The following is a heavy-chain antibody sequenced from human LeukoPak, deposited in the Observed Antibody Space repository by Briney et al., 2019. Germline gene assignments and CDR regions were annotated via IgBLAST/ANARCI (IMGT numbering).Heavy chain of an antibody. Sequence: GASVKVSCKASGYTFTSYDINWVRQATGQGLEWMGWMNPNSGNTGYAQKFQGRVTMTRNTSISTAYMELSSLRSEDTAVYYCARGATYYDFWSGYSHTYNWLDPWGQGTLVTVSS. D-gene: IGHD3-3*01. V-gene: IGHV1-8*01. CDR2: MNPNSGNT. CDR1: GYTFTSYD. CDR3: ARGATYYDFWSGYSHTYNWLDP. J-gene: IGHJ5*02.